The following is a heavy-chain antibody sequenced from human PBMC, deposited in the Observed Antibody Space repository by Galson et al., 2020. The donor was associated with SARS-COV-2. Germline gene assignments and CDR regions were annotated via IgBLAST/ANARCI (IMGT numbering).Heavy chain of an antibody. CDR1: GGTISSGGYS. J-gene: IGHJ4*02. CDR3: ARAPGAYDSSGYYFDY. D-gene: IGHD3-22*01. V-gene: IGHV4-30-2*01. CDR2: IYHSGST. Sequence: ETSETLSLTCAVSGGTISSGGYSWSWIRQPPGKGLEWIGYIYHSGSTYYNPSLKSRVTISVDRSKNQFSLKLSSVTAADTAVYYCARAPGAYDSSGYYFDYWGQGTLVTVSS.